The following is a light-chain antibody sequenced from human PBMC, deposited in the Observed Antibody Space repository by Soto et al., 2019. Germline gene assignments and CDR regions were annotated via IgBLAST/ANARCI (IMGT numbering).Light chain of an antibody. CDR1: SSNIGSNT. CDR2: SNN. J-gene: IGLJ1*01. Sequence: QSALTQPPSASGTPGQRVTISCSGSSSNIGSNTVSWYQQLPGTAPKLLIYSNNQRPSGVPDRFSGSKSGTSASLAISGRPSQDGADYHCPAWDHSLNAYVFETGTKVTVL. V-gene: IGLV1-44*01. CDR3: PAWDHSLNAYV.